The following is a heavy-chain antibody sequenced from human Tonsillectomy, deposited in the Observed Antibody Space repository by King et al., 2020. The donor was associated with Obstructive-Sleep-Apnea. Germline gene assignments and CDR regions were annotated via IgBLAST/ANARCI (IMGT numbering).Heavy chain of an antibody. V-gene: IGHV3-9*01. CDR2: LSWNRNSV. Sequence: VQLVESGGVLTQPGRSLRLSCAASGFSFDDYAMHWVRQAPGKGLEWISGLSWNRNSVAYADSVQGRFTISRDNTQNSLYLQMDSLRVEDTAFYYCARGTVGQNVDWYFDLWGRGTLVTVSS. CDR1: GFSFDDYA. CDR3: ARGTVGQNVDWYFDL. D-gene: IGHD2-15*01. J-gene: IGHJ2*01.